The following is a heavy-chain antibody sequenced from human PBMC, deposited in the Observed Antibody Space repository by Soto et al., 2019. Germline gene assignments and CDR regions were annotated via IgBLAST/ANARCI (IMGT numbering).Heavy chain of an antibody. CDR3: AKVFFPGELQESWFDP. D-gene: IGHD1-26*01. V-gene: IGHV3-23*01. CDR2: ISGSGGST. J-gene: IGHJ5*02. CDR1: GFTFSSYA. Sequence: GGSLRLSCAASGFTFSSYAMSWVRQAPGKGLEWVSAISGSGGSTYYADSVKGRFTISRDNAKNTLYLQMNSLRAEDTAVYYCAKVFFPGELQESWFDPWGQGTLVTVSS.